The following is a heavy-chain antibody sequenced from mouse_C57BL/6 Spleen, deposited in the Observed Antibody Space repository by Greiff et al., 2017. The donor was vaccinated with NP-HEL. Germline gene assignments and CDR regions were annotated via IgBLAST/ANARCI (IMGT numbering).Heavy chain of an antibody. J-gene: IGHJ1*03. CDR1: GFTFSDYY. V-gene: IGHV5-16*01. D-gene: IGHD2-1*01. CDR2: INYDGSST. CDR3: ARGGNYGYFDV. Sequence: EVQLQESAGGLVQPGSSMKLSCTASGFTFSDYYMAWVRQVPEKGLEWVANINYDGSSTYYLDSLKSRFIISRDNAKNILYLQMSSLKSEDTATYYCARGGNYGYFDVWGTVTTVSVSS.